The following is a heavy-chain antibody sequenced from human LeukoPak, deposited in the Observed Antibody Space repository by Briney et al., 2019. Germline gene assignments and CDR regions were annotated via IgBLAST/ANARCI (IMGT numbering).Heavy chain of an antibody. CDR3: ARAKIEFGEPRPFDS. V-gene: IGHV4-39*07. CDR1: GGSISSSSYY. Sequence: SETLSLTCTVSGGSISSSSYYWGWIRQPPGKGLEWIGSIYYSGSTYYNPSLKSRVTISVDTSKSQLSLKLSSVTAADTAVYSCARAKIEFGEPRPFDSWGQGTLVTVSS. D-gene: IGHD3-10*01. CDR2: IYYSGST. J-gene: IGHJ4*02.